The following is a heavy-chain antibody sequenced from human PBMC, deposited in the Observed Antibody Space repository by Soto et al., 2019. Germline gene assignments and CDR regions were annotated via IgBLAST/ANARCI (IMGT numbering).Heavy chain of an antibody. V-gene: IGHV4-34*01. CDR2: INHSGST. CDR1: GGSFSGYY. Sequence: TLSLTCAVYGGSFSGYYWSWIRQPPGKGLEWIGEINHSGSTNYNPSLKSRVTISVDTSKNQFSLKLSSVTAADTAVYYCARGPYDYVWGSYRYRGVNWFDTWGQGTLVTVSS. D-gene: IGHD3-16*02. CDR3: ARGPYDYVWGSYRYRGVNWFDT. J-gene: IGHJ5*02.